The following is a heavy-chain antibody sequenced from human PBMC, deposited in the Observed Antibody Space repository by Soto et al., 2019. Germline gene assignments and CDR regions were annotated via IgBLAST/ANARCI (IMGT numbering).Heavy chain of an antibody. CDR1: GYTFTSYY. CDR3: ARGIDVDTAMALYYFDY. V-gene: IGHV1-46*01. D-gene: IGHD5-18*01. Sequence: ASVKVSCKASGYTFTSYYMHWVRQAPGRGLEWIGIINPSGGSTSYAQKFQGRVTMTRDTSTSTVYMELSSLRSEDTAVYYCARGIDVDTAMALYYFDYWGQGTLLTVCS. CDR2: INPSGGST. J-gene: IGHJ4*02.